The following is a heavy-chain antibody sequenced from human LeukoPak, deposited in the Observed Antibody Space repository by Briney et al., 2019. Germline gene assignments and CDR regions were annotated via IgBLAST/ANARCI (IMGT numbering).Heavy chain of an antibody. D-gene: IGHD3-22*01. V-gene: IGHV4-30-2*01. J-gene: IGHJ3*02. Sequence: SETLSLTCAVSGGSISSGGYSWSWIRQPPGKGLEWIGYIYHSGSTYYNPSLKSRVTISVDTSKNQFSLKLSSVAAADTAVYYCAREKGLAAFDIWGQGTMVTVSS. CDR3: AREKGLAAFDI. CDR2: IYHSGST. CDR1: GGSISSGGYS.